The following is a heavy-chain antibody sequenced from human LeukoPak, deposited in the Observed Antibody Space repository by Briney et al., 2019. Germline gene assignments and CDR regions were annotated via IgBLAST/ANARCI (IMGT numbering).Heavy chain of an antibody. CDR2: IWYDGSNK. V-gene: IGHV3-33*07. Sequence: GGSLRLSCAVSGFTFSGFWMSWSRQAPGKGLEWVAVIWYDGSNKYYADSVKGRFTISRDNSKNTLYLQMNSLRAEDTAVYYCARDGDSGSYYFQHWGQGTLVTVSS. J-gene: IGHJ1*01. CDR3: ARDGDSGSYYFQH. CDR1: GFTFSGFW. D-gene: IGHD1-26*01.